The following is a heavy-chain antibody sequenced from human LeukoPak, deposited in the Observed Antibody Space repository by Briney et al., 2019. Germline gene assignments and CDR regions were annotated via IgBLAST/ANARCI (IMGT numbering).Heavy chain of an antibody. CDR1: GYTFTGYY. J-gene: IGHJ4*02. D-gene: IGHD3-10*01. CDR2: INPNSGGT. Sequence: ASVKVSCKASGYTFTGYYMHWVRQAPGQGFEWMGRINPNSGGTNYAQKFQGRVTMTRDTSISTAYMELSRLRSDDTAVYYCARSVLWFGDTDFDYWGQGTLVTVSS. V-gene: IGHV1-2*06. CDR3: ARSVLWFGDTDFDY.